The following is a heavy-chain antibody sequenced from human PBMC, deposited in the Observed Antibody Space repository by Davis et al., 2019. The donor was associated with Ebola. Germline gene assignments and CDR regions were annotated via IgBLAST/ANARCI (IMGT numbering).Heavy chain of an antibody. CDR3: ASGTVTTIDY. Sequence: GESLKISCAASGFTFSNYAMNWVRQAPGKGLEWVSSISSSSSYIYYADSVKGRFTISRDNAKNSLYLQMNSLRAEDTAVYYRASGTVTTIDYWGQGTLVTVSS. J-gene: IGHJ4*02. CDR2: ISSSSSYI. V-gene: IGHV3-21*01. CDR1: GFTFSNYA. D-gene: IGHD4-17*01.